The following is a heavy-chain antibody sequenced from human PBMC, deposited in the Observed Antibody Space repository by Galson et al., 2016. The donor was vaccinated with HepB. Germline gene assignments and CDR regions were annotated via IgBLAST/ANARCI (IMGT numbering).Heavy chain of an antibody. CDR3: ARDGSGWLFDS. Sequence: SLRLSCAASGFTFSNYWMSWIRQSPGKGLEWVGNIKRDVSETYYVDSVRGRFTISRDNARNSLYLQMNSLSAEDTAVYYAARDGSGWLFDSWGQGTLVTVSS. D-gene: IGHD6-19*01. V-gene: IGHV3-7*01. CDR2: IKRDVSET. J-gene: IGHJ4*02. CDR1: GFTFSNYW.